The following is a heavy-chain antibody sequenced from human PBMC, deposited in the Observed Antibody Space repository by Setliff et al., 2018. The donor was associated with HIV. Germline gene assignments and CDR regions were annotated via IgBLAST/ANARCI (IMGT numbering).Heavy chain of an antibody. CDR2: FIGSGLTT. Sequence: LRLSCAASGFTFADYGMIWVRQAPGKGLEWVSAFIGSGLTTYYAGSVKGRFTISRDNSRNSLYLQMHSLRGEDTAVYSCVRIPYSSSWYGSPPDYWGQGTLVTVSS. J-gene: IGHJ4*02. D-gene: IGHD6-13*01. V-gene: IGHV3-23*01. CDR3: VRIPYSSSWYGSPPDY. CDR1: GFTFADYG.